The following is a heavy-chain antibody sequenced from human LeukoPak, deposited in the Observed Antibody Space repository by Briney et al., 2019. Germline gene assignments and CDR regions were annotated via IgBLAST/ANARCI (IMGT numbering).Heavy chain of an antibody. CDR3: GGSGWSGGPFDN. D-gene: IGHD6-19*01. V-gene: IGHV4-39*07. J-gene: IGHJ4*02. Sequence: SETLSLTCTVSGGSISSSSYYWGWIRQPPGKGLEWIGRIYYSGSTYYNPSLKSRVTISVDTSKTQFSLKLSSVTAADTAVYYCGGSGWSGGPFDNWGQGTLVTVSS. CDR2: IYYSGST. CDR1: GGSISSSSYY.